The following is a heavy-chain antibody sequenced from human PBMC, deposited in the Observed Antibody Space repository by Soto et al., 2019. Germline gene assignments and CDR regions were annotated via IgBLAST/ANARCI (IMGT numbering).Heavy chain of an antibody. J-gene: IGHJ4*02. CDR1: GFTFSSYG. V-gene: IGHV3-33*01. D-gene: IGHD6-13*01. Sequence: AGGSLRLSCAASGFTFSSYGMHWVRQAPGKGLEWVAVIWYDGSNKYYADSVKGRFTISRDNSKNTLYLQMNSLRAEDTAVYYCASSYSSSWPPGFDYWGQGTLVTVSS. CDR3: ASSYSSSWPPGFDY. CDR2: IWYDGSNK.